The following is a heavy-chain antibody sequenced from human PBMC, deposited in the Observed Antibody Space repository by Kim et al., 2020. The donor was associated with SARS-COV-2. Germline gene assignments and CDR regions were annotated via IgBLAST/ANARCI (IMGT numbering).Heavy chain of an antibody. CDR3: ARDAQYYYDSSGYYYVGNWFDP. V-gene: IGHV3-33*01. CDR1: GFTFSSYG. Sequence: GGSLRLSCAASGFTFSSYGMHWVRQAPGKGLEWVAVIWYDGSNKYYADSVKGRFTISRDNSKNTLYLQMNSLRAEDTAVYYCARDAQYYYDSSGYYYVGNWFDPWGQGTLVTVSS. CDR2: IWYDGSNK. D-gene: IGHD3-22*01. J-gene: IGHJ5*02.